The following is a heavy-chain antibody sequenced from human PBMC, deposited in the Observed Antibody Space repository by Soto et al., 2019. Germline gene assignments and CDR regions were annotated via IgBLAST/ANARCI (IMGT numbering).Heavy chain of an antibody. D-gene: IGHD1-1*01. Sequence: QVQLQESGPGLVKPSGPLALSCAVSGGSLTHPKWWTWVRQAPGKGLEWIGEIPRSEGSTYNPSLKGRVAMSLETSNTQFSRRRSSVTAADMAVYYCATQTISYTWAVWGQGTTVPVS. CDR2: IPRSEGS. J-gene: IGHJ6*02. CDR1: GGSLTHPKW. V-gene: IGHV4-4*02. CDR3: ATQTISYTWAV.